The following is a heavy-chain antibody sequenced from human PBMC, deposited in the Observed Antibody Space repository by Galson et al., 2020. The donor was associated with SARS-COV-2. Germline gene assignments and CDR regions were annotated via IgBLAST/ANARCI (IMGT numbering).Heavy chain of an antibody. CDR1: GLTLSYYG. CDR3: ARSNVADYDFWKGPNSFYHMDV. J-gene: IGHJ6*03. D-gene: IGHD3-3*01. Sequence: GASLKISCAASGLTLSYYGMHWVRQAPGKGLEWVAVIWDDGSNKNYGDPVKGRSIISRDNSKNTLYLQMNSLRAEDTAVYYCARSNVADYDFWKGPNSFYHMDVWGKVTSVTVS. V-gene: IGHV3-33*01. CDR2: IWDDGSNK.